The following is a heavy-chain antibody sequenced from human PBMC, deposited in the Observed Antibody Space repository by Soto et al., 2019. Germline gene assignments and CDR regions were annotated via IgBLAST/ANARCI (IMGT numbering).Heavy chain of an antibody. D-gene: IGHD4-17*01. CDR2: IYPGDSDT. CDR1: GYSFTSYW. V-gene: IGHV5-51*01. CDR3: ARLPYGGNFAFNWFDP. Sequence: HGESLKISCKGSGYSFTSYWIGWVRQMPGKGLEWMGIIYPGDSDTRYSPSFQGQVTISADKSISTAYLQWSSLKASDTAMYYCARLPYGGNFAFNWFDPWGQGTLVTVSS. J-gene: IGHJ5*02.